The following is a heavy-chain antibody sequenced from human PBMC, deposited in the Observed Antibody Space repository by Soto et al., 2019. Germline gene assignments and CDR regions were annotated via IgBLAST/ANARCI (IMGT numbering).Heavy chain of an antibody. CDR3: AREGSTSTVVV. V-gene: IGHV1-69*08. D-gene: IGHD2-2*01. CDR2: IIPILGIA. J-gene: IGHJ6*03. Sequence: QVQLVQSGAEVKKPGSSVKVSCKASGGTFSSYTISWVRQAPGQVLEWMGRIIPILGIANYAQKFQGRVTITADKAPSTAYMELSRLRSEDTAVYYCAREGSTSTVVVWGKGTTVTVSS. CDR1: GGTFSSYT.